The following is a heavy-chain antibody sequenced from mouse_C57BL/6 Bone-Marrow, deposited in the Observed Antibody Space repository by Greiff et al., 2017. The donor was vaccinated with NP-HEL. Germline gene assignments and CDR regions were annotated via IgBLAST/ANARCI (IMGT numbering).Heavy chain of an antibody. CDR2: IRSKSNNYAT. D-gene: IGHD1-1*01. V-gene: IGHV10-1*01. J-gene: IGHJ3*01. CDR1: GFSFNTYA. Sequence: EVQLVESGGGLVQPKGSLKLSCAASGFSFNTYAMNWVRQAPGKGLEWVARIRSKSNNYATYYADSVKDRFTISSDDSESMLYLQMNNLKTEDTAMYYCVRRHYGSGFAYWGQGTLVTVSA. CDR3: VRRHYGSGFAY.